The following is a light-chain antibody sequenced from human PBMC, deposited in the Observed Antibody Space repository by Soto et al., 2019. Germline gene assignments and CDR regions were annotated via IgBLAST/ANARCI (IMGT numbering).Light chain of an antibody. CDR2: DVS. CDR3: CSYAGSYTWV. Sequence: QSALTQPRSVSGSPGQSVTISCTGTSSDVGGYNYVSWYQQHPGKAPKLMIYDVSKRPSGVPDRFSGSKSGNTASLTISGLQADDEADYYCCSYAGSYTWVFGGGTKVTV. J-gene: IGLJ3*02. V-gene: IGLV2-11*01. CDR1: SSDVGGYNY.